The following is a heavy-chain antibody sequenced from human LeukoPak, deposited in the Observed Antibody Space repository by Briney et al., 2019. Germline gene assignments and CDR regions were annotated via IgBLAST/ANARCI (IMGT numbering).Heavy chain of an antibody. V-gene: IGHV1-46*01. CDR1: GYTFTSYY. Sequence: ASVNVSCKASGYTFTSYYMHWVRQAPGQGLEWMGIINPSGGSTSYAQKFQGRVTMTRDTSTSTVYMELSSLRSEDTAVYYCARGAHDYGDEYYFDYWGQGTLVTVSS. J-gene: IGHJ4*02. CDR2: INPSGGST. CDR3: ARGAHDYGDEYYFDY. D-gene: IGHD4-17*01.